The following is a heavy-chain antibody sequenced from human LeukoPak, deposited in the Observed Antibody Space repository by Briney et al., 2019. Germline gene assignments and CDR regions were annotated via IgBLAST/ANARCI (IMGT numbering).Heavy chain of an antibody. CDR2: TYYRSKWYN. V-gene: IGHV6-1*01. CDR3: AREDWNYLHLVFLDY. D-gene: IGHD1-7*01. CDR1: GDSVSSNSAT. J-gene: IGHJ4*02. Sequence: SQTLSLTCAISGDSVSSNSATWNWIRQSPSRGLEWLGRTYYRSKWYNDYAVSVKSRITINPDTSKNQFSLQLNSVTPEDTAVYYCAREDWNYLHLVFLDYWGQGTLVTVSS.